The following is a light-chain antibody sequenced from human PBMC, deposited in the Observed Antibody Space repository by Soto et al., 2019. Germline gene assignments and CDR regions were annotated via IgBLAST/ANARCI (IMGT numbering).Light chain of an antibody. V-gene: IGKV3-11*01. CDR3: QQRSNSPPT. CDR2: DAS. CDR1: QSVSSY. J-gene: IGKJ4*02. Sequence: IVLTQSPATLSLSPGERATLSCRASQSVSSYLAWYQQKPGQAPRLLIYDASNRATGIPARFSGSGSGTDFTLTISSLEPEDFAVYYCQQRSNSPPTFGGGTKVELK.